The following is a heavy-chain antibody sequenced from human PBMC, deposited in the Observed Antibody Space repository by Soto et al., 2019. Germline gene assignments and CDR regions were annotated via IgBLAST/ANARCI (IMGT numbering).Heavy chain of an antibody. Sequence: QVQLQESGPGLMKPSETLSLTCTVSGGSISSYYWSWIRQPPGRGLEWIGYIYYSGSTNNNPSLKSRVTISVDTSKNQFSLKLSSVTAADTAVYYCARVGGAQEGFDYWGQGTLVTVSS. CDR2: IYYSGST. CDR3: ARVGGAQEGFDY. V-gene: IGHV4-59*01. CDR1: GGSISSYY. D-gene: IGHD1-26*01. J-gene: IGHJ4*02.